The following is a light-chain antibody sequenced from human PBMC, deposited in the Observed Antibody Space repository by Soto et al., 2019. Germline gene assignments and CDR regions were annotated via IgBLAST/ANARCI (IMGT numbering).Light chain of an antibody. CDR3: SSYTSSSTYV. J-gene: IGLJ1*01. CDR1: SSDVGGYNY. V-gene: IGLV2-14*03. CDR2: DVS. Sequence: QSALTQPASVSGAPGQSIAISCTWTSSDVGGYNYVSWYQHHPGKAPKLMVYDVSNRPSGVSNRFSGSKSGNTASLTISGLQAEDEADYYCSSYTSSSTYVCGTGTKLTVL.